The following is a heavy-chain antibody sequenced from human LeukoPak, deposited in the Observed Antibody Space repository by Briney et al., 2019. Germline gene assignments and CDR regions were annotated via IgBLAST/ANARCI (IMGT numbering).Heavy chain of an antibody. CDR2: ISAYNGNT. CDR3: ARDRYFDWLGGAFDI. J-gene: IGHJ3*02. CDR1: GYTFTSYG. Sequence: ASVKVSCKASGYTFTSYGISWVRQAPGQGLEWMGWISAYNGNTNYAQKLQGRVTMTTDTSTSTAYMELRSLRSDDTAVYYCARDRYFDWLGGAFDICGQGTMVTVSS. D-gene: IGHD3-9*01. V-gene: IGHV1-18*01.